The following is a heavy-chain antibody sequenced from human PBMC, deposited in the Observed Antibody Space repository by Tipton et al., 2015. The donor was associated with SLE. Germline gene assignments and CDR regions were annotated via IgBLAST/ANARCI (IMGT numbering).Heavy chain of an antibody. V-gene: IGHV3-48*03. CDR2: ISSSGSTI. CDR3: ARAGERTAVTKRAQVDY. J-gene: IGHJ4*02. CDR1: GFTFSSYE. D-gene: IGHD4-17*01. Sequence: SLRLSCAASGFTFSSYEMNWVRQAPGKGLEWVSYISSSGSTIYYADSVKGRFTISRDNAKNSLYLQMNSLRAEDTAVYSCARAGERTAVTKRAQVDYWGQGTLVTVSS.